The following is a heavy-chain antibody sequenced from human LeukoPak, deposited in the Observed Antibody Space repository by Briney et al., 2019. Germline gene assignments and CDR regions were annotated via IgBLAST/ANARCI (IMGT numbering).Heavy chain of an antibody. V-gene: IGHV3-30*18. Sequence: GRSLRLSCAASGFTFSSYGMHWVRQAPGKGLEWVAVISYDGSNKYYADSVKGRFTISRDNSKNTLYLQMSSLRAEDTAVYYCAKVTHSSGWFEYFQHWGQGTLVTVSS. CDR1: GFTFSSYG. D-gene: IGHD6-19*01. J-gene: IGHJ1*01. CDR2: ISYDGSNK. CDR3: AKVTHSSGWFEYFQH.